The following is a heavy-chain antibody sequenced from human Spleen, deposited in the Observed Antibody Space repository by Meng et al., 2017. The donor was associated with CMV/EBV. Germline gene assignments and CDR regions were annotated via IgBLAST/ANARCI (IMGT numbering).Heavy chain of an antibody. V-gene: IGHV1-18*01. Sequence: KASGYTFSNFGITWERKAPGQGLQWMGWISVYSGNRKFAQKVQGRVTMTTDTFTSTAYMELRSLRSDDTAVYYCARTAAYSYAQYSDSWGQGTLVTVSS. D-gene: IGHD5-18*01. CDR3: ARTAAYSYAQYSDS. CDR2: ISVYSGNR. CDR1: GYTFSNFG. J-gene: IGHJ4*02.